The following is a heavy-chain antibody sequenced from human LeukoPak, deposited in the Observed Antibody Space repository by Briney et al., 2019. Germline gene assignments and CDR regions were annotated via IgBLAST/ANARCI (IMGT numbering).Heavy chain of an antibody. J-gene: IGHJ4*02. CDR2: INHSGST. CDR1: GGSFSGYY. Sequence: PSETLSLTCAVYGGSFSGYYWSWIRQPPGKGLEWIGEINHSGSTNYNPSLKSRVTISVDTSKNQFSLKLSSVTAADTAVYYCARDLLLAYFDYWGQGTLVTVSS. CDR3: ARDLLLAYFDY. V-gene: IGHV4-34*01. D-gene: IGHD2-15*01.